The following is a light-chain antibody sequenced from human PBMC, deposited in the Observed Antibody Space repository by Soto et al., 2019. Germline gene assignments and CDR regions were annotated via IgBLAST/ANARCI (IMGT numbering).Light chain of an antibody. J-gene: IGKJ1*01. V-gene: IGKV3-20*01. CDR2: GVF. CDR3: HQYATSPQT. Sequence: EIVLTQSPGTLSLFPGERATLSCRASQTIARNFLAWYQQKPGQAPRLLIYGVFSRATGVPDRFRGSGSGTDFRLTISGLEPEDLAVYYCHQYATSPQTFGQGTKVEIK. CDR1: QTIARNF.